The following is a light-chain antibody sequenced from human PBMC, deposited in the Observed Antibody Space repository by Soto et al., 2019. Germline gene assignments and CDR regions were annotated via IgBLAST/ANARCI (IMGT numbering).Light chain of an antibody. CDR1: QSVSSN. Sequence: EIVMTQSPATLSVSTGERATLSCRASQSVSSNLAWYQQKPGQAPRLLIYGASTRATGIPARFGGSGSGTEFTLTISSLQSEDFAVYYCQHYNNWPPFFTFGPGTKVHIK. CDR3: QHYNNWPPFFT. V-gene: IGKV3-15*01. CDR2: GAS. J-gene: IGKJ3*01.